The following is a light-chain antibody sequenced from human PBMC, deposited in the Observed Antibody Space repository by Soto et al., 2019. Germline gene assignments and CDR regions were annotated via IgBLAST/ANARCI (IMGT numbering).Light chain of an antibody. CDR1: QSVRSTY. CDR3: QKYGRSGT. V-gene: IGKV3-20*01. Sequence: TQPPSTLSAALGDGVAMTCRASQSVRSTYLAWYQQKPGQAPRLLIFGTSSRATGIPDRFSGSGSGTDFTLTISRLETEDFAVYYCQKYGRSGTFGQGTKVDIK. J-gene: IGKJ1*01. CDR2: GTS.